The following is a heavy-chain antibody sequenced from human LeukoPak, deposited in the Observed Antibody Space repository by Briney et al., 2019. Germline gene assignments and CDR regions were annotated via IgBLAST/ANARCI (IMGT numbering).Heavy chain of an antibody. V-gene: IGHV1-46*01. CDR3: ARTYYYDSSGYYYGRDAFDI. Sequence: GASVKVSCKASGYTFTTYYIHWVRQAPGQGLEWMGIISPSGGSTSYAQKFQGRVTKTRDTSTSTVYMELSSLRSEDTAVYYCARTYYYDSSGYYYGRDAFDIWGQGTMVTVSS. D-gene: IGHD3-22*01. CDR2: ISPSGGST. J-gene: IGHJ3*02. CDR1: GYTFTTYY.